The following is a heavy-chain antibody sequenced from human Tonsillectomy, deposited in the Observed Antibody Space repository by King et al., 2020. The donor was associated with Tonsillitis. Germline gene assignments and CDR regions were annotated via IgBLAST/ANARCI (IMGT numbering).Heavy chain of an antibody. J-gene: IGHJ6*02. D-gene: IGHD3-10*01. CDR1: GFTFSSYA. Sequence: GQLVQSGGGMVQPGRSLRLSCAASGFTFSSYAMHCVRQAPGKGLEWVAVISYDGSNKYYADSVKGRFTISRDNSKNTLYLQMNSLRAEDTAVYYCERDDGWGTWFGELLPSYYSYGMDVWGQGTTVTVSS. CDR2: ISYDGSNK. CDR3: ERDDGWGTWFGELLPSYYSYGMDV. V-gene: IGHV3-30-3*01.